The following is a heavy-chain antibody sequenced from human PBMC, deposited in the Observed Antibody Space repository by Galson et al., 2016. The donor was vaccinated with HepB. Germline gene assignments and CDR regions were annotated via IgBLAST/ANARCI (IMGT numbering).Heavy chain of an antibody. V-gene: IGHV3-74*01. Sequence: SLRLSCAASDFTFSGRWMHWVRQVPGKGLVWDSYLNADGTSTTYADSVKGRFTISRDNAQNTVHLQMNSLRAEDTAIYYCTRDDSYGLDVWGQGTTVTVS. CDR2: LNADGTST. D-gene: IGHD2-21*02. CDR1: DFTFSGRW. J-gene: IGHJ6*02. CDR3: TRDDSYGLDV.